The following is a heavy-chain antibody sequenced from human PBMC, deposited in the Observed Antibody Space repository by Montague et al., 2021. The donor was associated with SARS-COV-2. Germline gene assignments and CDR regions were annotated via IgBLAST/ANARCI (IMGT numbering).Heavy chain of an antibody. D-gene: IGHD3-22*01. CDR3: ARGRQWLVLGQVDY. CDR2: LSFDLSSQ. Sequence: SLRLSCAASGFTFSSHPMHLVRQAPGNGLEWVAVLSFDLSSQYYVDSIXGRLTISRDNSKNTLFLQMNSLRVEDTAVYYCARGRQWLVLGQVDYWGQGTLVTVSS. CDR1: GFTFSSHP. J-gene: IGHJ4*02. V-gene: IGHV3-30*04.